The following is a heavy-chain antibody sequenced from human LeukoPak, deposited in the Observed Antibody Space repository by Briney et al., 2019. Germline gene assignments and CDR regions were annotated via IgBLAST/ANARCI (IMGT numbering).Heavy chain of an antibody. CDR3: ARGRIVVVTAITFDY. CDR1: GGSFSGYY. D-gene: IGHD2-21*02. Sequence: SETLSLTCAVYGGSFSGYYWSWIRQPPGKGLEWIGEINHSGSTNYNPSLKSRVTISVDTSKNQFSLKLSSVTAADTAVYYCARGRIVVVTAITFDYWGQGTLVTVSS. CDR2: INHSGST. J-gene: IGHJ4*02. V-gene: IGHV4-34*01.